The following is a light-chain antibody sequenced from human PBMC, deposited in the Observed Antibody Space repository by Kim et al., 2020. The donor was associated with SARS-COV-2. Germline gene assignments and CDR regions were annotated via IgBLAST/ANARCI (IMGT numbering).Light chain of an antibody. CDR2: DVT. CDR3: SSYAGASTVV. Sequence: GQSVPLSCTGTSNDVGVYNYVSWFQQHPGKAPKLMIYDVTHRPSGVPDRFSGSKSGNTASLTVSGLQAEDEADYLCSSYAGASTVVFGGGTQLTVL. CDR1: SNDVGVYNY. J-gene: IGLJ2*01. V-gene: IGLV2-11*03.